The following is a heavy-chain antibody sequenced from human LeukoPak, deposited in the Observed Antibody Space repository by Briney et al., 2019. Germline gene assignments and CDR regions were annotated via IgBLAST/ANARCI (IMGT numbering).Heavy chain of an antibody. CDR2: IKPDGIDK. V-gene: IGHV3-7*01. CDR1: GFTFRNHW. Sequence: GSLRLSCVGSGFTFRNHWVNWVRQSPRKGLEWVANIKPDGIDKYYVDSARGRFTVSRDNAKNSAFLQMNSLRAEDTAIYYCVTISAQTFDIWGQGTLVSVSS. J-gene: IGHJ3*02. CDR3: VTISAQTFDI. D-gene: IGHD5-24*01.